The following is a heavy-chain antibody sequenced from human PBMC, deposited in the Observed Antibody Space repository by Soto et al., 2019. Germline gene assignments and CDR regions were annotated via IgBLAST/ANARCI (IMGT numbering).Heavy chain of an antibody. CDR1: GYTFSSYG. CDR2: IWYDGSRK. V-gene: IGHV3-33*01. CDR3: VRDRDWLFGY. J-gene: IGHJ4*02. Sequence: PGGSLRISCAACGYTFSSYGMPWVRQAPGKGLEWVAVIWYDGSRKYYADSVKGRFTISRDDSKNTQSLQMDSLRAEDTAVYYCVRDRDWLFGYWGPGTLVTVSS. D-gene: IGHD3-9*01.